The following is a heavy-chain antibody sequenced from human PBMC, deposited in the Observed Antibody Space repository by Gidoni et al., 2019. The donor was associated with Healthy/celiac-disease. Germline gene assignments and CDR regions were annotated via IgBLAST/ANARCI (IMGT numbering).Heavy chain of an antibody. J-gene: IGHJ4*01. CDR2: ISWNSGSI. V-gene: IGHV3-9*01. CDR1: GFTFGDYA. D-gene: IGHD1-26*01. CDR3: AKVVPRRGPGVGFDY. Sequence: EVQLVESGGGWVQHGRSLRLSCAASGFTFGDYAMHWVRKAPGQGLEWVSGISWNSGSIGYADSVKGRFTISRDNAKNSLYLQMNSLRAEDTALYYCAKVVPRRGPGVGFDYWGHGTLVTVSS.